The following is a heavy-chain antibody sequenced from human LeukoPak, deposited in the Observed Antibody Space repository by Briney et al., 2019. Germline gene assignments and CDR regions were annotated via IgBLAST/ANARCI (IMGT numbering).Heavy chain of an antibody. Sequence: ASVKVSCKASGYSFASHYMHWVRQAPGQGLEWMGLINPRGTATRYAESFQGRLTLTRDLSTSTDYMELSSLRSDDTAVYFCARDTSEGDYAWWFDPWGQGTLVTVAS. V-gene: IGHV1-46*01. CDR1: GYSFASHY. J-gene: IGHJ5*02. CDR3: ARDTSEGDYAWWFDP. CDR2: INPRGTAT. D-gene: IGHD3-16*01.